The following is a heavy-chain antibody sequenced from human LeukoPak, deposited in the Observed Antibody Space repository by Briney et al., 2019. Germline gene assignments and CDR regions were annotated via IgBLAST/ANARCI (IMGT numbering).Heavy chain of an antibody. CDR2: IWYDGSNK. V-gene: IGHV3-33*06. CDR1: GFTFSSYG. D-gene: IGHD3-22*01. J-gene: IGHJ4*02. CDR3: AKGGIVVVIPAY. Sequence: GRSLRLSCAASGFTFSSYGMHWVRQAPGKGLEWVAVIWYDGSNKYYADSVKGRFTISRDNSKNTLYLQMNSLRAEDTAVYYCAKGGIVVVIPAYWGQGTLVTVSS.